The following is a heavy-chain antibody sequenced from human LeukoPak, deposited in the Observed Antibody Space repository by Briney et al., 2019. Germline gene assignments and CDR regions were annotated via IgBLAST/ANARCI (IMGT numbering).Heavy chain of an antibody. D-gene: IGHD5-12*01. CDR3: GGEEGYELPTIRGFDH. Sequence: PGGSLRLSCAASGFTFSSYAMSWVRQAPGRGLEWVAVLSGSGVYKYYADSVKGRFTISRDNSKNTLFLQLNRLRAEDTAMYYCGGEEGYELPTIRGFDHWGQGILVTVSS. J-gene: IGHJ4*02. CDR2: LSGSGVYK. CDR1: GFTFSSYA. V-gene: IGHV3-23*01.